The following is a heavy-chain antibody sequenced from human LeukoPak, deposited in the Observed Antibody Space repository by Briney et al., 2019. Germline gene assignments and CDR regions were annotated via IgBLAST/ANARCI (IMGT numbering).Heavy chain of an antibody. CDR1: GFTFSNAW. D-gene: IGHD3-10*01. CDR3: AKDARGGYFDY. CDR2: ISYDGSNK. V-gene: IGHV3-30*18. J-gene: IGHJ4*02. Sequence: GGSLRLSCAASGFTFSNAWMSWVRQAPGKGLEWVAVISYDGSNKYYADSVKGRFTISRDNSKNTLYLQMNSLRAEDTAVYYCAKDARGGYFDYWGQGTLVTVSS.